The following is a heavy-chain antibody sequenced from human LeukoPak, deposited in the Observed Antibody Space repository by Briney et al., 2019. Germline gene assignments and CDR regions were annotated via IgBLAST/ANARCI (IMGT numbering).Heavy chain of an antibody. CDR2: IYTSGST. CDR3: ARDYSSGWYSVYGYFDL. CDR1: GGSISSYY. J-gene: IGHJ2*01. V-gene: IGHV4-4*07. D-gene: IGHD6-19*01. Sequence: SETLSLTCTVSGGSISSYYWSWIRQPAGKGLEWIGRIYTSGSTNYNPSLKSRVTISVDTSKNQFSLKLSSVTAADTAVYYCARDYSSGWYSVYGYFDLWGRGTLVTVSS.